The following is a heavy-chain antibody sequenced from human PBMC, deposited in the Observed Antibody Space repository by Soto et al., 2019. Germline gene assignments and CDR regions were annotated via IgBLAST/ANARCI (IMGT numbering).Heavy chain of an antibody. CDR1: GYSCTSYW. CDR2: IYPGDSDT. CDR3: ARPRKDLNDAFDI. J-gene: IGHJ3*02. Sequence: GESLKISCKGSGYSCTSYWIGWVRQMPGKGLEWMGIIYPGDSDTRYSPSFQGQVTISADKSISTAYLQWSSLKASDTAMYYRARPRKDLNDAFDIWGQGTIVTVSS. V-gene: IGHV5-51*01.